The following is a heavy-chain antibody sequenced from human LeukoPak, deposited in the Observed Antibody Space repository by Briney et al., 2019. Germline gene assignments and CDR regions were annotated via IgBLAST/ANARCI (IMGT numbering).Heavy chain of an antibody. CDR2: IYNSGTT. D-gene: IGHD3-16*02. CDR3: ARRGLSQTFDY. J-gene: IGHJ4*02. CDR1: GGSISSSSYY. Sequence: SETLSLTCTVSGGSISSSSYYWGWIRQPPGKGLEWIGSIYNSGTTYYNPSLKSRVTISGDTSKNQFPLKLSSVTAADTAVYYCARRGLSQTFDYWGQGTLVTVSS. V-gene: IGHV4-39*01.